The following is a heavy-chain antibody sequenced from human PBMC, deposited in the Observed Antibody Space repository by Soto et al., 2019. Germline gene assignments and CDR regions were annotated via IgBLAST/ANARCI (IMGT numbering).Heavy chain of an antibody. D-gene: IGHD1-1*01. CDR1: GFAFSSFG. V-gene: IGHV3-30*18. J-gene: IGHJ6*02. CDR3: AKDTSKYSNNWPAYYGLDV. Sequence: QVQLVESGGGVVQPGRSLRLSCAASGFAFSSFGMHWVRQAPGKGLEWVAVISFDGSNKYYADYVKGRFTISRDNSKNPMSLQMNRLKAEDTAVYYCAKDTSKYSNNWPAYYGLDVWGQGTTVTVSS. CDR2: ISFDGSNK.